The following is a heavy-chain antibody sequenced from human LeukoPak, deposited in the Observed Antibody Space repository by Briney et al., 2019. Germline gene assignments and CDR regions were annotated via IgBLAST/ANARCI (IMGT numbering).Heavy chain of an antibody. CDR3: ARALRQQLVTGWFDP. CDR1: GDSINGYH. Sequence: SETLSLTCSVSGDSINGYHWSWIRQPPGKGLEWIGYIHHSGSTNYNPSLKSRVTLSVDTSTNQFSLRLTSVTAADTAVYYCARALRQQLVTGWFDPWGQGTLVTVSS. J-gene: IGHJ5*02. D-gene: IGHD6-13*01. CDR2: IHHSGST. V-gene: IGHV4-59*01.